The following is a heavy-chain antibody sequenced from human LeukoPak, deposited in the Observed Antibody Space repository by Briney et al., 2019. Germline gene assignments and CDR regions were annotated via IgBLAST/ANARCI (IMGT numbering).Heavy chain of an antibody. J-gene: IGHJ5*02. CDR1: GGSISSGSYY. Sequence: RSETLSLTCTVSGGSISSGSYYWSWIRQPAGKGLEWIGRIYTSGSTNYNPSLKSRVTISVDTSKNQFSLKLSSVTAADTAVYYCARGYYDFWSGYPNWFDPWGQGTLVTVSS. CDR3: ARGYYDFWSGYPNWFDP. V-gene: IGHV4-61*02. CDR2: IYTSGST. D-gene: IGHD3-3*01.